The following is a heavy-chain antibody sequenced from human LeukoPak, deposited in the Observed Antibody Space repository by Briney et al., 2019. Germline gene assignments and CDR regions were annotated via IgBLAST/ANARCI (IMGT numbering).Heavy chain of an antibody. J-gene: IGHJ6*03. CDR3: ARDTLDSNLAPYYYYYYMDV. Sequence: TSETLSLTCAVYGGSFSGYYWSWIRQPPGKGLEWIGEINHSGSTNYNPSLKSRVTISVDTSKNQFSLKLSSVTAADTAVYYCARDTLDSNLAPYYYYYYMDVWGKGTTVTVSS. CDR2: INHSGST. D-gene: IGHD4-11*01. V-gene: IGHV4-34*01. CDR1: GGSFSGYY.